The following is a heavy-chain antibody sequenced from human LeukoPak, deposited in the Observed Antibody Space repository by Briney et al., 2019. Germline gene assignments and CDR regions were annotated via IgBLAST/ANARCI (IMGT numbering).Heavy chain of an antibody. Sequence: PGGSLRLSCAASGFTFSSYAMSWARQAPGKGLEWVSAISGSGGSTYYADSVKGRFTISRDNSKNTLYLQMNSLRAEDTAVYYCAKTERFYDFWSGYLEAFDYWGQGTLVTVSS. V-gene: IGHV3-23*01. J-gene: IGHJ4*02. D-gene: IGHD3-3*01. CDR1: GFTFSSYA. CDR2: ISGSGGST. CDR3: AKTERFYDFWSGYLEAFDY.